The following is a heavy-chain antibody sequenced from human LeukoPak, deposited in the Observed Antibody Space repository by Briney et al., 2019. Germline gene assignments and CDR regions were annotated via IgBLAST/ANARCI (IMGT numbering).Heavy chain of an antibody. CDR3: ARDSVGGDYAANDGFDI. Sequence: PGGSLRLSCAASGFTVSSNYMSWVRQAPGKGLEWVSVIYSGGSTYYADSVKGRFTISRDNSKNTLYLQMNSLRAEDTAVYYCARDSVGGDYAANDGFDIWGQGTMVTVSS. J-gene: IGHJ3*02. CDR2: IYSGGST. V-gene: IGHV3-66*01. CDR1: GFTVSSNY. D-gene: IGHD4-17*01.